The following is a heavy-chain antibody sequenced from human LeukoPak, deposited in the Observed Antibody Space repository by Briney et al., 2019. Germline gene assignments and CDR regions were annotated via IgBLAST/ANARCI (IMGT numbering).Heavy chain of an antibody. CDR1: GFTFSSYA. J-gene: IGHJ3*02. CDR3: AKGSLFQQWLGRDAFDI. Sequence: PGGSLRLSCAASGFTFSSYAMSWVRQAPGKGLEWVSAISGSGGSTYYAGSVKGRFTISRDNSKNTLYLQMNSLRAEGTAVYYCAKGSLFQQWLGRDAFDIWGQGTMVTVSS. V-gene: IGHV3-23*01. CDR2: ISGSGGST. D-gene: IGHD6-19*01.